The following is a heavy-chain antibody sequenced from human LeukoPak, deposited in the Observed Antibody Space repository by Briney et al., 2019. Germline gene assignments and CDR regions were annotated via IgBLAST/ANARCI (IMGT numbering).Heavy chain of an antibody. CDR2: ISWDGGST. Sequence: GGSLRLSCAASGFTFDDYAMHWVRQAPGKGLEWVSLISWDGGSTYYADPVKGRFTISRDNSKNSLYLQMNSLRAEDTALYYCATDNEYWGQGTLVTVSS. CDR3: ATDNEY. CDR1: GFTFDDYA. V-gene: IGHV3-43D*04. D-gene: IGHD1-1*01. J-gene: IGHJ4*02.